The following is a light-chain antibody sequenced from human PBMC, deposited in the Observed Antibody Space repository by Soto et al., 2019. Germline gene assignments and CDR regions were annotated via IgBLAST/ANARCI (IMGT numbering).Light chain of an antibody. Sequence: QSVLTQPPSVSAAPGQKVTISCSGSSSNIGNNYVSWYQQLPGTAPKLLIYENNKRPSGIPDRFSGSKSGTSATLGITGLQTGDEADYYSGTWDSSLRALYVFGTGTKVTVL. CDR3: GTWDSSLRALYV. J-gene: IGLJ1*01. CDR1: SSNIGNNY. V-gene: IGLV1-51*02. CDR2: ENN.